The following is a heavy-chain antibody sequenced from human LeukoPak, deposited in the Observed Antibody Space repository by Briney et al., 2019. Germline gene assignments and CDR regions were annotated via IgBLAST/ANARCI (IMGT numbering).Heavy chain of an antibody. J-gene: IGHJ4*02. V-gene: IGHV4-59*01. CDR1: GGSISSYY. CDR3: ARASGNYGDYGLYYFHY. CDR2: IYYSRST. D-gene: IGHD4-17*01. Sequence: PSETLSLTCTVSGGSISSYYWSWIRQPPGGGLEWIGYIYYSRSTKYNPYLQSRVTISVDTSKNQFSLKLSSVTAADTAVYYCARASGNYGDYGLYYFHYWGQGTLVTVSS.